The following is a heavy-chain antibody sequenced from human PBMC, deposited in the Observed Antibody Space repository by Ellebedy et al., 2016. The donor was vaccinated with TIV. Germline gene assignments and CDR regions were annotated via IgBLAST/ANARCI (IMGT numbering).Heavy chain of an antibody. CDR1: GFTFSAYS. D-gene: IGHD2-21*02. Sequence: GESLKISCAASGFTFSAYSMTWVRQAPGKGLEWVSTISSTSAGTYYADSVRGRFTISRDNSNNTLYLHMNSLRAEDTALYYCTRGVVVTTSYSQYWGQGTLVTVSS. V-gene: IGHV3-23*01. CDR3: TRGVVVTTSYSQY. CDR2: ISSTSAGT. J-gene: IGHJ1*01.